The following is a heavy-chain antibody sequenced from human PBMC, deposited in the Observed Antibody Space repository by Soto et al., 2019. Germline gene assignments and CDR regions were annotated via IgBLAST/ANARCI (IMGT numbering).Heavy chain of an antibody. Sequence: AWNWFRQSPSRGLEWLGRTYYRSRWYNDYVVSLKSRITINPDTSKNQVSLQLNSVTPEDTAVYYCARARYNWNRSYYYAMDVWGQGTTVTVSS. CDR1: A. J-gene: IGHJ6*02. CDR2: TYYRSRWYN. V-gene: IGHV6-1*01. CDR3: ARARYNWNRSYYYAMDV. D-gene: IGHD1-20*01.